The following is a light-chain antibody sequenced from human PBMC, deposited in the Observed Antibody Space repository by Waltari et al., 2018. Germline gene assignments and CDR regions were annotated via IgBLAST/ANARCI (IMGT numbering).Light chain of an antibody. Sequence: DIVMTQSPDSLAVSLGGRATINCKSSRSGLDTSKNKNFLAWYQLKPGQSPKLLIYWASTRESGVPDRFSASVSGTDFTLTISSLQAEDVAIYSCQQYYAAPYTFGQGTKVEIK. V-gene: IGKV4-1*01. CDR1: RSGLDTSKNKNF. CDR2: WAS. J-gene: IGKJ2*01. CDR3: QQYYAAPYT.